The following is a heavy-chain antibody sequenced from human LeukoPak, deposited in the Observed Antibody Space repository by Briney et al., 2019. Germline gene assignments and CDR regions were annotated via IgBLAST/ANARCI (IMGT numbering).Heavy chain of an antibody. D-gene: IGHD3-10*01. CDR2: IIPIFGTA. CDR3: ARDLGSGSGRQD. J-gene: IGHJ4*02. CDR1: GGTFSSYA. Sequence: SVKVSCKASGGTFSSYAISWVRQGPGQGLEWMGGIIPIFGTANYAQKFQGRVTITADESTSTAYMELSSLRSEDTAVYYCARDLGSGSGRQDWGQGTLVTVSS. V-gene: IGHV1-69*01.